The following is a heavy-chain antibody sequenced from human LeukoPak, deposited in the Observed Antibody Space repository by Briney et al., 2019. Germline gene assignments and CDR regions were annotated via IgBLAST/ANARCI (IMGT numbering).Heavy chain of an antibody. Sequence: GGSLRLSCAASGFTFGDYAMRWVRQAPGKGLEWVSGISWNSGSIGYADSVKGRFTISRDNAKNSLYLQMNSLRAEDTALYYCAKDTGAGTFDYYYGMDVWGQGTTVTVSS. CDR3: AKDTGAGTFDYYYGMDV. CDR2: ISWNSGSI. D-gene: IGHD2/OR15-2a*01. CDR1: GFTFGDYA. J-gene: IGHJ6*02. V-gene: IGHV3-9*01.